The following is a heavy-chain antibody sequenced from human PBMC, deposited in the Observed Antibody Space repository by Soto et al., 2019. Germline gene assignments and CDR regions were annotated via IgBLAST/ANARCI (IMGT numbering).Heavy chain of an antibody. Sequence: PWGSLRLCCAACGFTFSSYGMHWVRQAPGKGLEWVAVISYDGSNKYYADSVKGRFTISRDNSKNTLYLQMNSLRAEDTAVYYCAKDDAYRYYYDSSGYLNPDYWGQGTLVTVSS. V-gene: IGHV3-30*18. J-gene: IGHJ4*02. D-gene: IGHD3-22*01. CDR1: GFTFSSYG. CDR3: AKDDAYRYYYDSSGYLNPDY. CDR2: ISYDGSNK.